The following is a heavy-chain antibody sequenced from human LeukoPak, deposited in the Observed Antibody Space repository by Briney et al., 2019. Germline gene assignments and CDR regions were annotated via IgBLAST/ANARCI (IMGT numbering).Heavy chain of an antibody. D-gene: IGHD3-9*01. CDR1: GGSISSGGYS. CDR3: ARGAYDILTGYYNPPSGMDV. Sequence: PSETLSLTCAVSGGSISSGGYSWSWIRQPPGKGLEWIGYIYHSGSTYYNPSLKSRVTISVDRSENQFSLKLSSVTAADTAVYYCARGAYDILTGYYNPPSGMDVWGKGTTVTVSS. J-gene: IGHJ6*04. CDR2: IYHSGST. V-gene: IGHV4-30-2*01.